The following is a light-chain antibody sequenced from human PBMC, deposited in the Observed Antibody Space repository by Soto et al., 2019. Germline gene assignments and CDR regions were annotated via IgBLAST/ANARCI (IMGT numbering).Light chain of an antibody. J-gene: IGLJ1*01. CDR2: DVS. CDR3: SSYTSSITYV. CDR1: SSDVGGYNY. V-gene: IGLV2-14*01. Sequence: QSVLTQPASVSGSPGQSITISCTGTSSDVGGYNYVSWYQQHPGKAPKLMIYDVSNRPSGVSNRFSGSKSGNTASLTISGLQAEYLSDYDCSSYTSSITYVFGTGSKVTV.